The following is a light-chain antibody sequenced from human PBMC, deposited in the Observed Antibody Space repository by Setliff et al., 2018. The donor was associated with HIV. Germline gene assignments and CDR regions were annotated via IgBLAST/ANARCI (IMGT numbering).Light chain of an antibody. Sequence: GTLSLSPGERATLSCRASQSISSTYLAWYQQKSGQAPRLLIYDASSRATGIPDRFSGSGSGTDFTLTISRLEPEDFAVYYCQQYYSSPRTFGQGTKVDIK. CDR1: QSISSTY. V-gene: IGKV3-20*01. J-gene: IGKJ1*01. CDR3: QQYYSSPRT. CDR2: DAS.